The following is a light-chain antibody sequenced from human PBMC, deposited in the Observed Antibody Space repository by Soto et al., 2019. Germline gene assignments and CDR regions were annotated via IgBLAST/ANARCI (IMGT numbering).Light chain of an antibody. CDR1: SIDIGDYNY. V-gene: IGLV2-14*01. CDR2: EVT. CDR3: SSYTSTSTLHYV. Sequence: ALTQPASVSGSPGQSITTSCTGTSIDIGDYNYVSWYQQHPGKAPKLMIYEVTNRPSGVSYRFSGSKSGNTASLTISGLQAEDEADYFCSSYTSTSTLHYVFXTGTKVTVL. J-gene: IGLJ1*01.